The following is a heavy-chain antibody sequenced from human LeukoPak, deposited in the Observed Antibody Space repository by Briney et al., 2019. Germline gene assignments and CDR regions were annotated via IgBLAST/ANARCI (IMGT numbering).Heavy chain of an antibody. CDR3: AAAFCGGDCLY. V-gene: IGHV3-74*01. CDR2: INSDGSST. Sequence: GGSLRLSCGASGFTFRNYGMHWVRQAPGKGLVWVSRINSDGSSTSYADSVKGRFTISRDNAKNTLYLQMNSLRAEDTAVYYCAAAFCGGDCLYWGQGTLVTVSS. D-gene: IGHD2-21*02. J-gene: IGHJ4*02. CDR1: GFTFRNYG.